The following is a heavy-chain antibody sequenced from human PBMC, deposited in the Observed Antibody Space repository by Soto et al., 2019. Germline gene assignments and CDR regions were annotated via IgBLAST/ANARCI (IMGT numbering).Heavy chain of an antibody. V-gene: IGHV1-2*04. D-gene: IGHD3-3*01. Sequence: GASVKVSCKASGYTFTGYYMHWVRQAPGQGLEWMGWINPNSGGTNYAQKFQGWVTMTRGTSISTAYMELSRLRSDDTPVYYCARESDSTYYDFWPGYTPPIASMDASGHGTRVTVSS. CDR1: GYTFTGYY. CDR2: INPNSGGT. J-gene: IGHJ6*02. CDR3: ARESDSTYYDFWPGYTPPIASMDA.